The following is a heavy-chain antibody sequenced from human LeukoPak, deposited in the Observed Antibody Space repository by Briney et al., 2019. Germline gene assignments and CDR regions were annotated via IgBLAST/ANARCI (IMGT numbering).Heavy chain of an antibody. Sequence: GASVKVSCKASGGTFSSYAISWVRQAPGQGLEWMGGIIPIFGTANYAQKFQGRVTMTTDTSTSTAYMELRSLRSDDTAVYYCARGHDYWGQGTLVTVSS. J-gene: IGHJ4*02. V-gene: IGHV1-69*05. CDR2: IIPIFGTA. CDR3: ARGHDY. CDR1: GGTFSSYA.